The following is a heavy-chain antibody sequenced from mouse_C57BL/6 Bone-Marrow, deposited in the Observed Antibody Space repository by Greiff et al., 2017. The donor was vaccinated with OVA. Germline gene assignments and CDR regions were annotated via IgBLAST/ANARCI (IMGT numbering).Heavy chain of an antibody. CDR2: ISDGGSYT. Sequence: EVQGVESGGGLVKPGGSLKLSCAASGFTFSSYAMSWVRQTPEKRLEWVATISDGGSYTYYPDNVKGRFTISRDNAKNNLYLQMSHLKSEDTAMYYCARGDYGHYYAMDYWGQGTSVTVSS. V-gene: IGHV5-4*01. CDR1: GFTFSSYA. J-gene: IGHJ4*01. D-gene: IGHD1-2*01. CDR3: ARGDYGHYYAMDY.